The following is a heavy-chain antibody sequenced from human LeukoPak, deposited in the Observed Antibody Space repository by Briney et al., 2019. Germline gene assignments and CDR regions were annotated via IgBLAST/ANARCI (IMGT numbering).Heavy chain of an antibody. Sequence: GASVKVSCKVSGYTFTDYYMHWVRLAPGQGLEWMGWINPNSGGTNYVQKFQGWVTMTRDTSINTVFMELSRLTSDDTAVYYCARANFLYCSSTSCLFDYWGQGTLVTVSS. CDR1: GYTFTDYY. CDR3: ARANFLYCSSTSCLFDY. CDR2: INPNSGGT. V-gene: IGHV1-2*04. J-gene: IGHJ4*02. D-gene: IGHD2-2*01.